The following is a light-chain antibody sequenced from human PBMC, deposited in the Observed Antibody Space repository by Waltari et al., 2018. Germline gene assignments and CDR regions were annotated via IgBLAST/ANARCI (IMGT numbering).Light chain of an antibody. J-gene: IGKJ3*01. Sequence: DIQMTQSPSSLSASIGDRVTITCRASQGIRNDLGWFQQKPGKAPGRLIYGASALEDGVPSRFSGSGSGTDFTLTIVSLQPEDFATYYCRQHSTYPFTFGPGTKVDVK. CDR1: QGIRND. CDR3: RQHSTYPFT. CDR2: GAS. V-gene: IGKV1-17*01.